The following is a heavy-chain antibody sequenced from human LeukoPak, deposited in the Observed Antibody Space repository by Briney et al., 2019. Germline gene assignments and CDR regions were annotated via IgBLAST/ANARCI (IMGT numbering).Heavy chain of an antibody. CDR2: INPNSGGT. CDR3: ARAHLTGTAPDAFDI. D-gene: IGHD7-27*01. CDR1: GYTFTGYY. J-gene: IGHJ3*02. V-gene: IGHV1-2*02. Sequence: ASVKVSCKASGYTFTGYYMHWVRQAPGQGLEWMGWINPNSGGTNYAQKFQGRVTMTRDTSISTAYMELSRLRSDDTAVYYYARAHLTGTAPDAFDIWGQGTMVTVSS.